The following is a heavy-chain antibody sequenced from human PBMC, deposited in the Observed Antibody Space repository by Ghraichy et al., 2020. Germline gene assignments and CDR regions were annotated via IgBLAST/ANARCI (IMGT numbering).Heavy chain of an antibody. CDR3: ARWGGYCSSATCYHGFFDF. CDR2: ISAYSGKT. Sequence: ASVKVSCEVSGYNILTYGVSWVRQAPGQGLEWMGWISAYSGKTDYAQAFQGRVTVAMDTSTNTAYMELRSLKSDDTAVYYCARWGGYCSSATCYHGFFDFWGQGTLVTVSS. CDR1: GYNILTYG. J-gene: IGHJ4*02. V-gene: IGHV1-18*01. D-gene: IGHD2-2*01.